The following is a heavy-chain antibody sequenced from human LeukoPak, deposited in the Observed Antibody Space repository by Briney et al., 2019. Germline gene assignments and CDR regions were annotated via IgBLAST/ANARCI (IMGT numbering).Heavy chain of an antibody. D-gene: IGHD6-13*01. CDR3: ASCIAADSYYHMDV. V-gene: IGHV4-39*07. CDR2: IYYSGST. CDR1: GGSISSSSYY. J-gene: IGHJ6*03. Sequence: PSETLSLTCTVSGGSISSSSYYWGWIRQPPGKGLEWIGSIYYSGSTYYNPSLKSRVTISVDTSKNQFSLKLNSVTAADTAVYYCASCIAADSYYHMDVWGTGTTVTVSS.